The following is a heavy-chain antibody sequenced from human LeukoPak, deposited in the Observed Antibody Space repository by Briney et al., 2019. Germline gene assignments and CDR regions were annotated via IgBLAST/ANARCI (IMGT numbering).Heavy chain of an antibody. D-gene: IGHD2-2*02. J-gene: IGHJ6*02. Sequence: PGGSLRLSCAASGFTFSSYGMHWVRQAPGKGLEWVAVIWYDGSNKYYADSVKGRFTISRDNSKNTLYLQMNSLRAEDTAVYYCARDSGCSSTSCYSYYYYYGMDVWGQGITVTVSS. CDR3: ARDSGCSSTSCYSYYYYYGMDV. V-gene: IGHV3-33*01. CDR2: IWYDGSNK. CDR1: GFTFSSYG.